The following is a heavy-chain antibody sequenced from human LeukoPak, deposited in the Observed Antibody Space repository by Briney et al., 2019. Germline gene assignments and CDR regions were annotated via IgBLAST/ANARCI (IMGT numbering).Heavy chain of an antibody. CDR1: GGSLSGYY. V-gene: IGHV4-34*01. CDR3: ARQGSGTSYYYYTFPY. D-gene: IGHD1-26*01. J-gene: IGHJ4*02. Sequence: SETLSLTCAVYGGSLSGYYWSWIRQPPGKGLEWIGEINHSGNTNYNPSLKSRVTMSVDTSKNHFYLKLSSVTAADTAVYYCARQGSGTSYYYYTFPYWGQGTLVTVSA. CDR2: INHSGNT.